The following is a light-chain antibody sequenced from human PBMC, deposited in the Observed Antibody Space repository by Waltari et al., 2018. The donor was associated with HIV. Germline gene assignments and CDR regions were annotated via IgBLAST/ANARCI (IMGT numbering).Light chain of an antibody. CDR1: QSVGKY. Sequence: EIVLAQSPATLSLSPGERATLSCRASQSVGKYLAWYQQKPGQAPRLLIYDVSTRATGIPARFSGGGSGTDFTLTITSLEPEDFAVYFCQQRGDWPGTFGPGTKVDIK. CDR2: DVS. V-gene: IGKV3-11*01. J-gene: IGKJ3*01. CDR3: QQRGDWPGT.